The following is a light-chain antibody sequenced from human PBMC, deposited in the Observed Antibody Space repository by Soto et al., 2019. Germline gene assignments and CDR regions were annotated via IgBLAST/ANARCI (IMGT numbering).Light chain of an antibody. Sequence: FMLTQPHSVSESPGKTITIPCTGTSGSIASNYVQWYQQRPGSAPTTLIYDNTQRPSGVPDQFSGSIDSSSNSASLAISGLTSEDEADYYCQSLDANNHWVFGGGTKVTVL. CDR1: SGSIASNY. V-gene: IGLV6-57*02. CDR3: QSLDANNHWV. J-gene: IGLJ3*02. CDR2: DNT.